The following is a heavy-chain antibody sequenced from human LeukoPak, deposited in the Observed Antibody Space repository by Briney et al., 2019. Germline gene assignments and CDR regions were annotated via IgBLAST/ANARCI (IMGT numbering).Heavy chain of an antibody. CDR2: ISYDGSNK. Sequence: TGGSLRLSCAASGFTFSSYGMHWVRQAPGKGVEWVAVISYDGSNKYCADSVKGRFAISRDNSKNTLYLQMNSLSAEDTAVYYCAKDLSAGSTNGGLDYWGQGTLVTVSS. CDR1: GFTFSSYG. V-gene: IGHV3-30*18. J-gene: IGHJ4*02. CDR3: AKDLSAGSTNGGLDY. D-gene: IGHD3-10*01.